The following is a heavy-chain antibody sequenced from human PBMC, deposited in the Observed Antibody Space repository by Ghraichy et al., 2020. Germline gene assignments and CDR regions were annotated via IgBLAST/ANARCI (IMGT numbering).Heavy chain of an antibody. CDR3: AKGSGAGYYYDSSGYYQEYDFHY. D-gene: IGHD3-22*01. Sequence: GESLNISCAASGFTFSSYAMSWVRQAPGKGLEWVSAISGSGGSAYYADSVKGRFTISRDNSKNTLYLQMNSLRAEDTAVYYCAKGSGAGYYYDSSGYYQEYDFHYLGQGTMVTVS. CDR2: ISGSGGSA. CDR1: GFTFSSYA. V-gene: IGHV3-23*01. J-gene: IGHJ4*02.